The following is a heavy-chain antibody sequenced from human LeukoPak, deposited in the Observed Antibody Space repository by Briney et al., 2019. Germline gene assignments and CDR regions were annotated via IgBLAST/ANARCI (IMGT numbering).Heavy chain of an antibody. J-gene: IGHJ4*02. D-gene: IGHD3-22*01. Sequence: TGGSLRLSCAASGFTISSYDMSWVRQAPGKGLEWVSVISGSGGSTYYADSVKGRFTISRDNSKNTLYLQMNSLRAEDTAEYYCAKGASGYLPGYWGQGTLVTVSS. CDR3: AKGASGYLPGY. V-gene: IGHV3-23*01. CDR2: ISGSGGST. CDR1: GFTISSYD.